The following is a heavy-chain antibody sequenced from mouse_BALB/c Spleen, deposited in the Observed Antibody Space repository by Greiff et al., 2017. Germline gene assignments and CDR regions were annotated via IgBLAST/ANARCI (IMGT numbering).Heavy chain of an antibody. CDR3: TRAIYYGNLGAMDY. CDR1: GFTFSNYW. Sequence: VQLKESGGGLVQPGGSMKLSCVASGFTFSNYWMNWVRQSPEKGLEWVAEIRLKSNNYATHYAESVKGRFTISRDDSKSSVYLQMNNLRAEDTGIYYCTRAIYYGNLGAMDYWGQGTSVTVSS. D-gene: IGHD2-1*01. CDR2: IRLKSNNYAT. V-gene: IGHV6-6*02. J-gene: IGHJ4*01.